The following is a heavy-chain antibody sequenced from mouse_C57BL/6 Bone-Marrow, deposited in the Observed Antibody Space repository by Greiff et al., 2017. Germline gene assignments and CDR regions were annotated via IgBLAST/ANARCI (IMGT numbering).Heavy chain of an antibody. CDR3: ARSFDGYWYFDV. V-gene: IGHV1-69*01. CDR2: IDPSDSDT. D-gene: IGHD2-3*01. J-gene: IGHJ1*03. Sequence: QVQLQQPGAELVMPGASVKLSCKASGYTFTSYWMNWVKQRPGQGLEWIGEIDPSDSDTNYNQKFKGKSTLTVDKSSSTAYMQLSSLTSEDSSVEYCARSFDGYWYFDVWGTGTTVTVSS. CDR1: GYTFTSYW.